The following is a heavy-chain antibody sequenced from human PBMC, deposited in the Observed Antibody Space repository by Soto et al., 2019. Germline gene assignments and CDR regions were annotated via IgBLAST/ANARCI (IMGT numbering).Heavy chain of an antibody. CDR2: ISYDGSNK. J-gene: IGHJ6*02. CDR3: AKSGYEIYYYSGMDV. D-gene: IGHD5-12*01. CDR1: GFTFSSYG. Sequence: QVQLVESGGGVVQPGRSLRLSCAASGFTFSSYGMHWVRQAPGKGLEWVAVISYDGSNKYYADSVKGRFTISRDKSKNPLYLQMNSLRAEDTAVYYCAKSGYEIYYYSGMDVWGQGTTVTVSS. V-gene: IGHV3-30*18.